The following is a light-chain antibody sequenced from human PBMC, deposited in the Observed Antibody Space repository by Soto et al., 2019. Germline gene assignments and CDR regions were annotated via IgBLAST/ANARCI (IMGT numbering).Light chain of an antibody. Sequence: PGERATLSCRASQSVSSYLAWYQQKPGQAPRLLIYDASNRATGIPARFSGSGSGTDFTLTISSLEPEDFAVYYCQQRSNWWTFGQGTKVDIK. V-gene: IGKV3-11*01. J-gene: IGKJ1*01. CDR2: DAS. CDR1: QSVSSY. CDR3: QQRSNWWT.